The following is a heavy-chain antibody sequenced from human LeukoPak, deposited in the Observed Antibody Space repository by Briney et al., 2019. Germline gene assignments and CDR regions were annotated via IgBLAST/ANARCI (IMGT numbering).Heavy chain of an antibody. CDR2: IYYSGST. CDR1: GGSISGSSYY. D-gene: IGHD2-2*01. V-gene: IGHV4-39*07. Sequence: SETLSLTCTVSGGSISGSSYYWGWIRQPPGKGLEWIGSIYYSGSTYYNPSLKSRVSISVDTSKNQFSLKLTSVTSADTAVYYCARDGPAYTSRWYDYYYGLDVWGQGTTVTVSS. CDR3: ARDGPAYTSRWYDYYYGLDV. J-gene: IGHJ6*02.